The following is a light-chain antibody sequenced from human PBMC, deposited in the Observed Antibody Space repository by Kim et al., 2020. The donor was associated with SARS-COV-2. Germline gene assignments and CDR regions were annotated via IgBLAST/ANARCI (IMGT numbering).Light chain of an antibody. CDR2: GNN. Sequence: QSVLTQPPSVSGAPGQTITISCIGSSSNIGTADYVHWYQQLPGAAPKLLIFGNNNRPSGVPDRFSGSKSASSASLAITGLQAEDEAVYYCQSYDSSLYWVFGGGTQLTVL. CDR1: SSNIGTADY. V-gene: IGLV1-40*01. CDR3: QSYDSSLYWV. J-gene: IGLJ3*02.